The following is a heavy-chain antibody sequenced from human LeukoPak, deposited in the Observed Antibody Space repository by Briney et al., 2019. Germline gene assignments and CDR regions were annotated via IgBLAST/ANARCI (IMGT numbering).Heavy chain of an antibody. J-gene: IGHJ6*03. D-gene: IGHD6-19*01. CDR2: IYYSGST. V-gene: IGHV4-59*01. CDR3: ARVLAVAGNYYYYYMDV. Sequence: SETLSLTCTVSGGSISSYYWSWIRQPPGKGLEWIGYIYYSGSTNYNPSLKSRVTISVDTSKNQSSLKLSSVTAADTAVYYCARVLAVAGNYYYYYMDVWGKGTTVTVSS. CDR1: GGSISSYY.